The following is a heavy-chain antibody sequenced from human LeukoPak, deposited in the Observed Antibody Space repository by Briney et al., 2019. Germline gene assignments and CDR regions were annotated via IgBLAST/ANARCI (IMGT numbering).Heavy chain of an antibody. CDR2: ISHGGSNK. CDR3: SRDRGWLQLAVDY. Sequence: GGSLRLSCAASGFTLSRYAMHWVRQAPGKGLEWVAVISHGGSNKYYADSAKGRFTISRDNSKNTLCLQMNSLRAEDTAVYYCSRDRGWLQLAVDYWGQGTLVSVSS. D-gene: IGHD5-24*01. J-gene: IGHJ4*02. V-gene: IGHV3-30-3*01. CDR1: GFTLSRYA.